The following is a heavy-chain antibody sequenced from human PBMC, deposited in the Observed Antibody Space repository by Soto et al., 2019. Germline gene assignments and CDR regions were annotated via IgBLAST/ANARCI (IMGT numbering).Heavy chain of an antibody. D-gene: IGHD2-2*01. CDR3: AKDSRYCSSTTCYTFDY. V-gene: IGHV3-9*01. Sequence: SLRLSCAASGFTFDDYAMHWVRQAPGKGPEWVSGIGWNSGNIGYADSVKGRFTISRDNAKNVLYLQMNSLRAEDTALYYCAKDSRYCSSTTCYTFDYWGQGTLVTVSS. CDR1: GFTFDDYA. J-gene: IGHJ4*02. CDR2: IGWNSGNI.